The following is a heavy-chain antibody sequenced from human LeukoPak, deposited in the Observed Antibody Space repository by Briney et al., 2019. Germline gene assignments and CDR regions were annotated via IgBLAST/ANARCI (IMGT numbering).Heavy chain of an antibody. D-gene: IGHD3-3*02. Sequence: GGSLRLSCAASGFTFSSYGMHWVRQAPGKGLEWVAFIRYDGSNKYYADSVKGRFTISRDNSKNALYLQMNSLRAEDTAVYYCAKETYIFFPDAFDIWGQGTMVTVSS. V-gene: IGHV3-30*02. CDR3: AKETYIFFPDAFDI. CDR2: IRYDGSNK. CDR1: GFTFSSYG. J-gene: IGHJ3*02.